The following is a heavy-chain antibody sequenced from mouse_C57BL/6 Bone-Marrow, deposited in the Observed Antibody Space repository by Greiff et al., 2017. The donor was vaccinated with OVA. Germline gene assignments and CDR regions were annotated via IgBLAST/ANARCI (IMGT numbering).Heavy chain of an antibody. D-gene: IGHD1-1*01. Sequence: QVQLQQPGAELVKPGASVKLSCKASGYTFTSYWMHWVKQRPGQGLEWIGMIHPNSGSTNYNEKFKSKATLTVDKSSSTAYMQLSSLTSEDSAVYYCARISTITTVAPVDFWGQGTTLTVSS. V-gene: IGHV1-64*01. CDR3: ARISTITTVAPVDF. J-gene: IGHJ2*01. CDR2: IHPNSGST. CDR1: GYTFTSYW.